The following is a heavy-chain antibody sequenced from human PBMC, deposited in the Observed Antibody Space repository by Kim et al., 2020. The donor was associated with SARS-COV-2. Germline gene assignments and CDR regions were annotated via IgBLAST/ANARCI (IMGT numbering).Heavy chain of an antibody. D-gene: IGHD5-18*01. CDR1: GGTFSSYA. CDR2: IIPIFGTA. Sequence: SVKVSCKASGGTFSSYAISWVRQAPGQGLEWMGGIIPIFGTANYAQKFQGRVTITADESTSTAYMELSSLRSEDTAVYYCARWGKDTAMVSRRYYYGMDVRGQGTTVTVSS. J-gene: IGHJ6*02. CDR3: ARWGKDTAMVSRRYYYGMDV. V-gene: IGHV1-69*13.